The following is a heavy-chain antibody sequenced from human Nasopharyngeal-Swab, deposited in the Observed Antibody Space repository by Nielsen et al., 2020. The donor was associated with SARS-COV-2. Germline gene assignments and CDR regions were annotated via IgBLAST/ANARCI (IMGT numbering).Heavy chain of an antibody. D-gene: IGHD4-11*01. Sequence: GESLKISCAASGFNVSNNYMTWVRQAPGKGLEWDSIIYSSGSIYHADSVKGRFIISRDTSKNTLSLRMNSLRVEDTAVYYCASAVTGPLYWGQGTLVTVSS. V-gene: IGHV3-53*01. CDR1: GFNVSNNY. CDR2: IYSSGSI. CDR3: ASAVTGPLY. J-gene: IGHJ1*01.